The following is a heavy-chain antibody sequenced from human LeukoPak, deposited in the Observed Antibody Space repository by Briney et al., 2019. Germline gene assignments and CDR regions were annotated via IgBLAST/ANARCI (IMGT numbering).Heavy chain of an antibody. V-gene: IGHV4-34*01. CDR3: ARGPLPVADQEYYFDY. CDR2: INHSGST. Sequence: KPSETLSLTCAVYGGSFSGYYWSWIRQPPRKGLEWIGEINHSGSTNYDPSLKSRVTTLVDTSKNQFSLKLSSVTAADTAVYYCARGPLPVADQEYYFDYWGQGTLVTVSS. J-gene: IGHJ4*02. D-gene: IGHD6-19*01. CDR1: GGSFSGYY.